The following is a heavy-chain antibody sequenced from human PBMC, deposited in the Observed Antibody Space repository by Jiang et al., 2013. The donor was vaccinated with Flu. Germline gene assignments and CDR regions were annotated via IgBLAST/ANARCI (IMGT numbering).Heavy chain of an antibody. CDR3: ARDEGDGDYFEY. CDR2: ITHGGST. V-gene: IGHV4-59*01. J-gene: IGHJ4*02. Sequence: GPGLVKPSATLSLTCSVSRGSLRSYYWSWIRQSPGKGLEWIGYITHGGSTSYNPSLKSRVTISVDTSKNQFSLKLSSVTAADTAVYYCARDEGDGDYFEYWGQGILVTVSS. D-gene: IGHD3-16*01. CDR1: RGSLRSYY.